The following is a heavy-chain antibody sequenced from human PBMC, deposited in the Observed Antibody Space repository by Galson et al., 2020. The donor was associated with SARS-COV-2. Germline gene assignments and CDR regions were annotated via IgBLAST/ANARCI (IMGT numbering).Heavy chain of an antibody. CDR2: IYYTGST. Sequence: ETSETLSLTCTVSGGSISSVCYYCSWLRQHPGKGLEWIGYIYYTGSTHYNPSLKSRFPISVDTSKNQFALKLSTVTAADTAVYYCARDTPSYSSSWFGGAFDIWGQGTMVTVSS. V-gene: IGHV4-31*03. J-gene: IGHJ3*02. CDR1: GGSISSVCYY. CDR3: ARDTPSYSSSWFGGAFDI. D-gene: IGHD6-13*01.